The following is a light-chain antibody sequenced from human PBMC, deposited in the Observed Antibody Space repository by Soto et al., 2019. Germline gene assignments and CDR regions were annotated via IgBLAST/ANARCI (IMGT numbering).Light chain of an antibody. Sequence: DTVLTQSPATLSLSPGERATLSCRASQSVTTYLAWYQQKPGQAPRLLIYDASTRATGIPARFSGSGSGTDFTLTISSLAPDDFAIYYCHQRQSWPRTFGQGTKVEIK. CDR2: DAS. CDR3: HQRQSWPRT. V-gene: IGKV3-11*01. CDR1: QSVTTY. J-gene: IGKJ1*01.